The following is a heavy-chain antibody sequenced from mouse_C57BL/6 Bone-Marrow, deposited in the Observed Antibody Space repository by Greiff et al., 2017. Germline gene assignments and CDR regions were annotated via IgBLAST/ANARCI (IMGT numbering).Heavy chain of an antibody. J-gene: IGHJ1*03. V-gene: IGHV14-4*01. CDR2: IDPENGDT. Sequence: EVQLQQSGAELVRPGASVKLSCTASGFNFKDDYMHWVKQRPEQGLEWIGWIDPENGDTEYASKFQGKATITADTSSNTAYLQLSSLTSEDTAVYYCTTDYYGSHWYFDVWGTGTTVTVSS. CDR1: GFNFKDDY. D-gene: IGHD1-1*01. CDR3: TTDYYGSHWYFDV.